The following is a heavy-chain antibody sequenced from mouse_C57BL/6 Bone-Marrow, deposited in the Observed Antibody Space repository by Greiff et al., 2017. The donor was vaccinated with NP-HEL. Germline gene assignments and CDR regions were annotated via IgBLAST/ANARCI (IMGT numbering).Heavy chain of an antibody. J-gene: IGHJ4*01. Sequence: VQLQQPGAELVMPGASVKLSCKASGYTFTSYWMHWVKQRPGQGLEWIGEIDPSDSYTNYNQKFKGKSTLTVDKSSSTAYMQLSSLTSEDSAVYYCARGDYGTFYAMDYWGQGTSVTVSS. CDR1: GYTFTSYW. D-gene: IGHD1-1*01. CDR3: ARGDYGTFYAMDY. CDR2: IDPSDSYT. V-gene: IGHV1-69*01.